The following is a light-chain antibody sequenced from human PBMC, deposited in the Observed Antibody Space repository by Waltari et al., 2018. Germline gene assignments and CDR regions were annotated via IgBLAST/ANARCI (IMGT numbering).Light chain of an antibody. CDR1: SGYLVSNN. CDR3: QSFDSSNIV. V-gene: IGLV6-57*02. Sequence: NFMLTQPHSVSESPGKTVTISCTGRSGYLVSNNVPWYQQRPGRAPTVVIFEDNHRPSGVPDRFSGSIDSSSNSASLTISGLETEDEADYYCQSFDSSNIVFGGGTKLTVL. J-gene: IGLJ2*01. CDR2: EDN.